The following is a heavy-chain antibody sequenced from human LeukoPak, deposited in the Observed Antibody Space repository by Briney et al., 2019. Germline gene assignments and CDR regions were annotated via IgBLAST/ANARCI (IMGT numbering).Heavy chain of an antibody. CDR1: GFTFSSYC. V-gene: IGHV3-33*01. Sequence: PGGSLRLSCAASGFTFSSYCMHWVRQAPGKGLEWVAVIWYDGSNKYYADSVKGRFTISRDNSKNTLYLQMNSLRAEDTAVYYCARGVWYYDSSCFPNWFDPWGQGTLVTVSS. J-gene: IGHJ5*02. D-gene: IGHD3-22*01. CDR3: ARGVWYYDSSCFPNWFDP. CDR2: IWYDGSNK.